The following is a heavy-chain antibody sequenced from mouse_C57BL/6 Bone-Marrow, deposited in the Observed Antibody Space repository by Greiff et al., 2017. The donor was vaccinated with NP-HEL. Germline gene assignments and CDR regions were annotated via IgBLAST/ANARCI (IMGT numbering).Heavy chain of an antibody. CDR2: IDPSDSYT. CDR3: ERVSTMVKGCAY. D-gene: IGHD2-2*01. V-gene: IGHV1-59*01. J-gene: IGHJ3*01. CDR1: GYTFTSYW. Sequence: QVQLQQPGAELVRPGTSVKLSCKASGYTFTSYWMHWVKQRPGQGLEWIGVIDPSDSYTNYNQKFKGKATLTVDTSSSPAYMQRSSLTAEDSAVYYCERVSTMVKGCAYWGQGTLVTVSA.